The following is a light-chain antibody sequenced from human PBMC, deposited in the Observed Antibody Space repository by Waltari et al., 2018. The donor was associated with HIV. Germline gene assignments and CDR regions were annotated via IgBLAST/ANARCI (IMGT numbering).Light chain of an antibody. CDR1: SSDVGSYNL. V-gene: IGLV2-23*02. Sequence: TISCTGTSSDVGSYNLVSWYQQHPGKAPKLMIYEVSKRPSGVSNRFSGSKSGNTASLTISGLQAEDEADYYCCSYAGREVFGGGTKLTVL. J-gene: IGLJ2*01. CDR2: EVS. CDR3: CSYAGREV.